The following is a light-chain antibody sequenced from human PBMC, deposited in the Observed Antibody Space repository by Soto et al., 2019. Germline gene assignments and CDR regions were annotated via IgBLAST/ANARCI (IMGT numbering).Light chain of an antibody. CDR1: QSVDNY. CDR3: QQRSYTPPWA. V-gene: IGKV3-11*01. J-gene: IGKJ1*01. Sequence: EIVLTQSPVTLSLSPGDRATLSCSVSQSVDNYLAWFQQKPGQVPRLLIYGASNRATGIPARFTGSGSGTDFAIPITSLEPADSAVYYCQQRSYTPPWAFGQGTKVEIK. CDR2: GAS.